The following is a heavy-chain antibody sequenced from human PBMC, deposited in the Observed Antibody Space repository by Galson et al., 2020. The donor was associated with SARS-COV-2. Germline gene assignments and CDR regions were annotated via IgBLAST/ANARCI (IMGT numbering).Heavy chain of an antibody. CDR2: IIPIFGTA. Sequence: SVKVSCKASGGTFSSYAISWVRQAPGQGLEWMGGIIPIFGTAYYAQKFQGRVTITADESTSTAYMELSSLRSEDTAVYYCAADSDLIRKYDYVWGSYRYHWFDPWGQGTLVTVSS. CDR3: AADSDLIRKYDYVWGSYRYHWFDP. D-gene: IGHD3-16*02. CDR1: GGTFSSYA. V-gene: IGHV1-69*13. J-gene: IGHJ5*02.